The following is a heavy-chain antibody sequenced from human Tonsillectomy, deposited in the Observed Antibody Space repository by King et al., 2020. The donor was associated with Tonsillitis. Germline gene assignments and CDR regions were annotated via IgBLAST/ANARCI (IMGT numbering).Heavy chain of an antibody. CDR3: AKDPYVEDMLTGYPA. Sequence: VQQVESGGGVVQPGGSLTLSCAASGFAFSGYGMHWVRQAPGKGLEWVTFIRYDGTDKYYADSVKGRFTISRDNSKNTVYLQMNSLRPEDTAVYFCAKDPYVEDMLTGYPAWGQGTLVIVSS. J-gene: IGHJ5*02. CDR1: GFAFSGYG. D-gene: IGHD3-9*01. V-gene: IGHV3-30*02. CDR2: IRYDGTDK.